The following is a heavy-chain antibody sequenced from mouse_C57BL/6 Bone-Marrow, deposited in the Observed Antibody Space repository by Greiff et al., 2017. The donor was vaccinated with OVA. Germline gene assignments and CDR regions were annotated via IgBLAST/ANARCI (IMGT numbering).Heavy chain of an antibody. D-gene: IGHD2-4*01. CDR2: LWRGGST. V-gene: IGHV2-5*01. J-gene: IGHJ4*01. Sequence: QVHVTQSGPGLVQPSQSLSITCTVSGFSLPSYGVHWVRPSPGKGLEWLGVLWRGGSTDYTAAFMSRLSITKDNSQSQVFFKMNSLQADDTAIYYCAKSYYDYDHYAMDYWGQGTSVTVSS. CDR1: GFSLPSYG. CDR3: AKSYYDYDHYAMDY.